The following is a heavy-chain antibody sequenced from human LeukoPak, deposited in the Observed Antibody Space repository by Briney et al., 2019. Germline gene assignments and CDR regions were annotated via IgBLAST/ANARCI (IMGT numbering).Heavy chain of an antibody. J-gene: IGHJ6*04. CDR2: ISGSGGST. CDR3: AKDRAGSQRPKYGMDV. D-gene: IGHD6-19*01. V-gene: IGHV3-23*01. Sequence: PGASLRLSCAASGFTFSSYAMSWVRQAPGKGLEWVSAISGSGGSTYYADSVKGRFTISRDNSKSTLYLQMSSLRAEDTAVYYCAKDRAGSQRPKYGMDVWGKGTTVTVSS. CDR1: GFTFSSYA.